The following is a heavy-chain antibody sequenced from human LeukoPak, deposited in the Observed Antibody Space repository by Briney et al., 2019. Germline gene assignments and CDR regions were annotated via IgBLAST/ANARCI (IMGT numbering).Heavy chain of an antibody. CDR1: GFTFSSYV. V-gene: IGHV3-23*01. D-gene: IGHD3-22*01. Sequence: PGGSLRLSCAASGFTFSSYVITWVRQAPGKGLEWVSAISGSGGYTYYADSVKGRFTISRDNSKNTLYLQMNSLRAEDTAVYYCARGGNYYYDSSGYYSLDYWGQGTLVTVSS. J-gene: IGHJ4*02. CDR3: ARGGNYYYDSSGYYSLDY. CDR2: ISGSGGYT.